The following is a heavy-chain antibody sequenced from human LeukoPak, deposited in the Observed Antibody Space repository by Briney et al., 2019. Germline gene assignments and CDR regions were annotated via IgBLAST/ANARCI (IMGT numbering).Heavy chain of an antibody. CDR3: ASVDY. V-gene: IGHV3-23*01. Sequence: GGSLRLSCAASGFTFSSYALSWVRQAPGKGLEWVSGITDSGTGTYYADSVKGRFTISRDNSKNTLYLQMNSLRAEDTAVYYCASVDYWGQGTLVTVSS. CDR2: ITDSGTGT. J-gene: IGHJ4*02. CDR1: GFTFSSYA.